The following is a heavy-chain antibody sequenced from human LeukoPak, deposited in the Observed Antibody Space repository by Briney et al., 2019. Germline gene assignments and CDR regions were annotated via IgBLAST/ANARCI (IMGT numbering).Heavy chain of an antibody. J-gene: IGHJ4*02. Sequence: GGSLRLSCAASGFTFSSYAMHWVRQAPGKGLEWVAVISYDGSNKYYADSVKGRFTISRDNSKNTLYLQMNSLRAEDTAVYYCARDLGETDYFDYWGQGTLVTVSS. V-gene: IGHV3-30-3*01. CDR2: ISYDGSNK. D-gene: IGHD3-16*01. CDR1: GFTFSSYA. CDR3: ARDLGETDYFDY.